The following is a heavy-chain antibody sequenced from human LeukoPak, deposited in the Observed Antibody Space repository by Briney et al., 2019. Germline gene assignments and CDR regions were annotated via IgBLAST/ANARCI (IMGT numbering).Heavy chain of an antibody. CDR1: GYSFTTYW. D-gene: IGHD2-8*02. CDR3: ARRPSGGSTWFDP. V-gene: IGHV5-51*01. J-gene: IGHJ5*02. CDR2: IYPGDSEI. Sequence: GESLKISFKGSGYSFTTYWIAWVRQMPGKGLEWMGIIYPGDSEIRYSPSFQGQVTISVDKSISTAYLQWSSLKTSDTAMYYCARRPSGGSTWFDPWGQGTLVTVSS.